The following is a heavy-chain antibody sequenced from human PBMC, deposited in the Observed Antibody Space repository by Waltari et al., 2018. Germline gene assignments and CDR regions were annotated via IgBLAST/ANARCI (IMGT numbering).Heavy chain of an antibody. J-gene: IGHJ4*02. V-gene: IGHV3-53*01. Sequence: EVQLVESGGGLNQPGGSLRLSCAASGFTVSSNYMSWVRQAPGKGREWVSVIYSGGSTYYADSVNGRFTISRDNSKNTLYLQMNSLRAEDTAVYYCARGGYCSSTSCSLSYWGQGTLVTVSS. CDR1: GFTVSSNY. CDR2: IYSGGST. D-gene: IGHD2-2*01. CDR3: ARGGYCSSTSCSLSY.